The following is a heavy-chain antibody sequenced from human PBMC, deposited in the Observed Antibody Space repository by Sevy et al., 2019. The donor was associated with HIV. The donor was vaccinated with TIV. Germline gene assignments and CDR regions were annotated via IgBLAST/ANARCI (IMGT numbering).Heavy chain of an antibody. CDR1: GFTLSSYW. V-gene: IGHV3-7*01. Sequence: GGSLRLSCEISGFTLSSYWMSWLRQAPGKGLEWVAIINENGSQKYHVDPVKGRFSISRDNAKKSVYLQMSSLRAEDTAVYYCARAPASGLRYFDRVCIDYWGQGTLVTVS. J-gene: IGHJ4*02. D-gene: IGHD3-9*01. CDR3: ARAPASGLRYFDRVCIDY. CDR2: INENGSQK.